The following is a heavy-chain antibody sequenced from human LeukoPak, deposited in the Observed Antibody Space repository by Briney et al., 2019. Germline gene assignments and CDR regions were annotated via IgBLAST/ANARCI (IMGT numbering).Heavy chain of an antibody. D-gene: IGHD2-2*01. CDR3: ARDLRGSSCYDY. Sequence: PSETLSLTCTVSGGSLNSYYWSWIRQPPGKGPEWIGYIYYSGSTNYNPSLKSRVTISVDTSKNQFSLKLSSVTAADTAVYYCARDLRGSSCYDYWGQGTLVTVSS. CDR2: IYYSGST. V-gene: IGHV4-59*01. CDR1: GGSLNSYY. J-gene: IGHJ4*02.